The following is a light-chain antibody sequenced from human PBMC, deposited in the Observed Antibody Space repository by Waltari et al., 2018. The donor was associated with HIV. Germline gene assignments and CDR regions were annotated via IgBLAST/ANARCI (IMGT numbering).Light chain of an antibody. CDR2: EVS. J-gene: IGLJ3*02. V-gene: IGLV2-14*01. Sequence: QSALTQPAYVSGSPGQPITISCTGNSSAAGGYNYVSWYQQTSGKAPKLMIYEVSSRPAGLSKRFPGTKSGNTASLTIPGSRAEDKADYYCNPYTTSCTLGAFGGVTKLTVL. CDR1: SSAAGGYNY. CDR3: NPYTTSCTLGA.